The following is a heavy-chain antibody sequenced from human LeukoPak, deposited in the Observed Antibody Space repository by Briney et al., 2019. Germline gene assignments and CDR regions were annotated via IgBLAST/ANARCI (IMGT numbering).Heavy chain of an antibody. CDR1: GFTSNTYG. CDR3: AKAAYCTSTSCHFSGYAQRPLDS. Sequence: GRSLRLSCVASGFTSNTYGMHWVRQAPGKGLEWVAGISKDGSSKDYADSVKGRFTNSRDNSKNTMYLQMNSLRVEDTAVYYCAKAAYCTSTSCHFSGYAQRPLDSRGQGTLVTVSS. V-gene: IGHV3-30*18. CDR2: ISKDGSSK. D-gene: IGHD2-2*01. J-gene: IGHJ4*02.